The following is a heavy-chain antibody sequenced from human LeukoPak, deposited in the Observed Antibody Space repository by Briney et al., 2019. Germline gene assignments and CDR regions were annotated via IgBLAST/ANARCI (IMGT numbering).Heavy chain of an antibody. V-gene: IGHV4-38-2*02. J-gene: IGHJ3*02. D-gene: IGHD1-1*01. CDR3: ARAPPGNYEAFDI. Sequence: SETLSLTCTVSGYSISSGYYWGWIRQPPGKGLEWIGSIYHSGRTFYNPSLKSRVTISVDASKNQFSLKLSFVTAADTAVYYCARAPPGNYEAFDIWGQGTMVTVSS. CDR2: IYHSGRT. CDR1: GYSISSGYY.